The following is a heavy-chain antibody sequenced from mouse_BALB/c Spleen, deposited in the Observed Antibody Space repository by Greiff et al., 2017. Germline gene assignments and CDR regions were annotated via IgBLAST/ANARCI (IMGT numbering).Heavy chain of an antibody. J-gene: IGHJ1*01. CDR3: AGGYSSFWYFDV. Sequence: EVQLQQSGPELVTPGASVKMSCKASGYTFTSYVMHWVKQKPGQGLEWIGFINPYNDGTKYNEKFKGKATLTSDKSSSTTYMELSSLTSEESAVYYYAGGYSSFWYFDVWGAGTTVTVSS. CDR1: GYTFTSYV. V-gene: IGHV1-14*01. D-gene: IGHD1-1*01. CDR2: INPYNDGT.